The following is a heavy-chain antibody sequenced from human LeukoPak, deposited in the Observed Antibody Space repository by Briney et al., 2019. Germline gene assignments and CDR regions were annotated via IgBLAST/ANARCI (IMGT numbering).Heavy chain of an antibody. J-gene: IGHJ4*02. D-gene: IGHD3-10*01. CDR2: ISSSSSYI. CDR1: GFTFSSYS. Sequence: GGSLRLSCAASGFTFSSYSMNWVRQAPGKGLEWVSSISSSSSYIYYADSVKGRFTISRDNAKNSLYLQMNSLRAEDTAVYYCARDNYYGSGSYYSYDYWGQGTLVTVST. CDR3: ARDNYYGSGSYYSYDY. V-gene: IGHV3-21*01.